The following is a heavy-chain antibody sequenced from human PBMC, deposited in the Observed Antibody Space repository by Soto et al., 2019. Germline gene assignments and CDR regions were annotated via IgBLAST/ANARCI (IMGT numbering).Heavy chain of an antibody. D-gene: IGHD2-21*01. Sequence: SETLSLTCTVSCGSISGGTYYWSWIRQPPGQGLEWIGYIYFSGSTYYNPSLKSRVIISVDTSKNQFSLRLSSVTAADTAVYYCARGDWPTQMDVWGQGTTVTVSS. J-gene: IGHJ6*02. V-gene: IGHV4-31*03. CDR3: ARGDWPTQMDV. CDR1: CGSISGGTYY. CDR2: IYFSGST.